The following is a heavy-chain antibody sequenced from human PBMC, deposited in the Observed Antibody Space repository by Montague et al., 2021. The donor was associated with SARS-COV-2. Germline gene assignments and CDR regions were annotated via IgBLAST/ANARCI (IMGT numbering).Heavy chain of an antibody. CDR2: INHSGSI. J-gene: IGHJ2*01. V-gene: IGHV4-34*01. CDR3: ARGAPTITMIVVVFTGAGWYFDL. Sequence: SETLSLTCAVYSGSFSDYYWTWIRQPPGKGLEWIGEINHSGSINYNPSLKSRVSISVGTSKNQFSLKLTSVTAADTAVYYCARGAPTITMIVVVFTGAGWYFDLWGRGTLVTVSS. CDR1: SGSFSDYY. D-gene: IGHD3-22*01.